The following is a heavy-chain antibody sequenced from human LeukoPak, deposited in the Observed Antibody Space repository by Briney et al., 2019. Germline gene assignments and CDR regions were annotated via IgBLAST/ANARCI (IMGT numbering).Heavy chain of an antibody. D-gene: IGHD3-22*01. CDR3: ARGDSIGSGLDAFDV. V-gene: IGHV1-46*01. CDR1: GYTFTSYY. Sequence: ASVKVSCKASGYTFTSYYIHWVRQAPGQGLEWMGIINPSVGSTSYAQKFQGRVTMTRDTSTCTVYMELSSLKSEDTAVYYCARGDSIGSGLDAFDVWSQGTMVTVSS. CDR2: INPSVGST. J-gene: IGHJ3*01.